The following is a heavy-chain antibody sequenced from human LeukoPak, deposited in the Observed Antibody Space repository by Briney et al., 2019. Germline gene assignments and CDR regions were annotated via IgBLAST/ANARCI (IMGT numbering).Heavy chain of an antibody. CDR2: INPNSGGT. CDR1: GYTFTGYY. V-gene: IGHV1-2*02. J-gene: IGHJ6*02. D-gene: IGHD5-18*01. Sequence: ASVKVSCKASGYTFTGYYMHWVRQAPGQGLEWMGWINPNSGGTNYAQKFQGRVTMTRDTSISTAYMELSRLRSDDTAVYYCASWTAMPYYYYGMDVWGQGTTVTVCS. CDR3: ASWTAMPYYYYGMDV.